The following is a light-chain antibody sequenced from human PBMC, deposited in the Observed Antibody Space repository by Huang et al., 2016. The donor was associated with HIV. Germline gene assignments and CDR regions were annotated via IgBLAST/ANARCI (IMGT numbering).Light chain of an antibody. CDR2: AVS. V-gene: IGKV1-39*01. J-gene: IGKJ2*01. CDR1: QTITTN. Sequence: DIQMTQSPSSLSASVGDRVIITCRTSQTITTNIHWYRQEPGQAPNLLISAVSILQAGVPSRFSGSGSGTDFTLTITSLQPEDFAIYYCQQSHTFPYTFGQGTKVEI. CDR3: QQSHTFPYT.